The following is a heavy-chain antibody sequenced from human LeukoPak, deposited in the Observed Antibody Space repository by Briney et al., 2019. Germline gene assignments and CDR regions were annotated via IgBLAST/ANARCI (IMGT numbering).Heavy chain of an antibody. CDR2: ISASGRTT. CDR3: AKDDAGFGEDFDS. D-gene: IGHD3-10*01. J-gene: IGHJ4*02. V-gene: IGHV3-23*01. Sequence: GGSLRLSCTASGFPFRNYSMNWVRQAPGRGLQWVSAISASGRTTKYADPVKGRFTISRDNSRNTLYLHIDSLRPDDTALYFCAKDDAGFGEDFDSWGQGTLVIVSS. CDR1: GFPFRNYS.